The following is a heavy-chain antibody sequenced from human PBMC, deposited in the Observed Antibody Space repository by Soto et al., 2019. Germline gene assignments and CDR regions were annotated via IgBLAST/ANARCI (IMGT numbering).Heavy chain of an antibody. CDR2: INHSGST. J-gene: IGHJ4*02. V-gene: IGHV4-34*01. Sequence: SETLSLTCAVYGGSFSGYYWSWIRQPPGKGLEWIGEINHSGSTNYNPSLKSRVTISVDTSKNQFSLKLSSVTAADTAVYYCARLSIAVAGHDYWGQGTLVTVSS. D-gene: IGHD6-19*01. CDR3: ARLSIAVAGHDY. CDR1: GGSFSGYY.